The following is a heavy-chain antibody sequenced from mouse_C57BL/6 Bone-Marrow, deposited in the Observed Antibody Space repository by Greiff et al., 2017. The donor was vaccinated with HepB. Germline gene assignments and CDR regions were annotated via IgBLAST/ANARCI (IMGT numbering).Heavy chain of an antibody. CDR2: IYPRSGNT. V-gene: IGHV1-81*01. D-gene: IGHD1-1*01. Sequence: QVQLQQSGAELARPGASVKLSCKASGYTFTSYGISWVKQRTGQGLEWIGEIYPRSGNTYYNEKFKGKATLTVDTSSSTAYMQLSSLTSEDSAVYYCARDPGSSYYFDYWGQGTTLTVSS. J-gene: IGHJ2*01. CDR1: GYTFTSYG. CDR3: ARDPGSSYYFDY.